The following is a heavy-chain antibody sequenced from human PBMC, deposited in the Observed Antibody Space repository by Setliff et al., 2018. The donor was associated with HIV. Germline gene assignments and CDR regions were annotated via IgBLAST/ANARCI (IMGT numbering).Heavy chain of an antibody. CDR3: ARDPGYKSSWYGASDI. J-gene: IGHJ3*02. CDR1: GDAFTDYY. V-gene: IGHV1-2*02. Sequence: GASVKVSCKASGDAFTDYYIHWVRQAPGQGLEWMGWINPNSGGTNYAQKFQGRVTMTRDTSISTAFMDLSRLRSDDTAVYYCARDPGYKSSWYGASDIWGQGTKVTVSS. CDR2: INPNSGGT. D-gene: IGHD6-13*01.